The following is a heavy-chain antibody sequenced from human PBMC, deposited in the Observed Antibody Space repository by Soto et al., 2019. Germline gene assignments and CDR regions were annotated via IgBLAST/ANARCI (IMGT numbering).Heavy chain of an antibody. Sequence: GGSLRLSCAASGFTFSSYAMSWVRQAPGKGLEWVSAISGSGGSTYYADSVKGRFTISRDNSKNTLYLQMNSLRAEDTAVYYCAKGRLLWFGEDAIDAFDIWGQGTMVTVSS. CDR2: ISGSGGST. J-gene: IGHJ3*02. CDR1: GFTFSSYA. V-gene: IGHV3-23*01. D-gene: IGHD3-10*01. CDR3: AKGRLLWFGEDAIDAFDI.